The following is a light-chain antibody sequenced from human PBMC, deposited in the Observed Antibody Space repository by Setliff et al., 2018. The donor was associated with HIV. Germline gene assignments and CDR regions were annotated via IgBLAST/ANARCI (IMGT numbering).Light chain of an antibody. Sequence: NFMLTQPHSVSESPGKTVIISCTRSSGNIASNYVQWYQQRPGSSPTTVIYEDDKRPSGVPDRFSGSIDSSSNSASLTISGLKTEGEADYYCQSYNSDIVIFGGGTKVTVL. CDR2: EDD. CDR1: SGNIASNY. V-gene: IGLV6-57*01. CDR3: QSYNSDIVI. J-gene: IGLJ2*01.